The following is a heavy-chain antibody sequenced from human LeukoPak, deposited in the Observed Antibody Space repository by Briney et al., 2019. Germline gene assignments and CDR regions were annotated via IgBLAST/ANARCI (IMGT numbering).Heavy chain of an antibody. D-gene: IGHD2-2*01. Sequence: SQTLSLTCTVSGGSISSGDYSWSWIRQPPGKGLEWMGYIYNSGTIYYNPSLKSRLTISVDTYRNQFSLRLRSVTAADTAVYYCATAPLPATMWNWYFDLWGRGTLVTVSS. CDR3: ATAPLPATMWNWYFDL. J-gene: IGHJ2*01. CDR2: IYNSGTI. V-gene: IGHV4-30-4*08. CDR1: GGSISSGDYS.